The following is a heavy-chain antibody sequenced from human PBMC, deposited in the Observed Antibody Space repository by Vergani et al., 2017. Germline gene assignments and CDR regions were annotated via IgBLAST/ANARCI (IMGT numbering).Heavy chain of an antibody. Sequence: EVQLLESGGGLVQPGGSLRLSCAASGFTFSSYAMSWVRQAPGKGLEWVSAISGSGGSTYYADSVKGRFTISRDNSKKTLYLQMNSLRAEDTAVYYCAKDSSGWYGSGDYWGQGTLVTVSS. CDR2: ISGSGGST. CDR1: GFTFSSYA. V-gene: IGHV3-23*01. J-gene: IGHJ4*02. D-gene: IGHD6-19*01. CDR3: AKDSSGWYGSGDY.